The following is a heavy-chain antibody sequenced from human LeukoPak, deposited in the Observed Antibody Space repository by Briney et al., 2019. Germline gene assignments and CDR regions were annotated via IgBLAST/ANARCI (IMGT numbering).Heavy chain of an antibody. V-gene: IGHV4-34*01. CDR2: INHSGST. J-gene: IGHJ6*02. CDR1: GGSFSGYY. Sequence: SETLSLTCAVYGGSFSGYYWSWIRQPPGKGLEWIGEINHSGSTNYNPSLKGRVTISVDTSKNQFSLRLSSVTAADTAVYYCARDGYKNYYYYGMDVWGQGTTVTVSS. CDR3: ARDGYKNYYYYGMDV. D-gene: IGHD5-24*01.